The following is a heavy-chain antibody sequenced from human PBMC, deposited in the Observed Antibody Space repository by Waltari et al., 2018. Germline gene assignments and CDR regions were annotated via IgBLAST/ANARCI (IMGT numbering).Heavy chain of an antibody. J-gene: IGHJ4*02. CDR1: EDTLHENI. CDR2: IDPEDGET. CDR3: APLPGGSGQTFDY. D-gene: IGHD3-10*01. Sequence: EVQLVPYGAEVKKHGATVKTSCKPAEDTLHENIMHRVQQAPAKGLEWVGRIDPEDGETVYAEKFQGRVTITADTSTDTSYLELSSLRSDDTAVYYCAPLPGGSGQTFDYWGQGTLLTVSS. V-gene: IGHV1-69-2*01.